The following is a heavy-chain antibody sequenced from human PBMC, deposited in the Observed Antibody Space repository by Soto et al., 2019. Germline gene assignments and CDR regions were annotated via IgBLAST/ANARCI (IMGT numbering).Heavy chain of an antibody. Sequence: SGPTPGEPTQTLTLTCNFSGFSLTSSGVGVAWIRQPPGKALEWLGIIYWDDAKRYTPSLKTRLTITKDTSKNQVVLTMTNMDPVDTATYYCARNHHYYGSSYYYYGMDVWGHGTTVTVSS. J-gene: IGHJ6*02. CDR2: IYWDDAK. D-gene: IGHD3-10*01. CDR3: ARNHHYYGSSYYYYGMDV. V-gene: IGHV2-5*02. CDR1: GFSLTSSGVG.